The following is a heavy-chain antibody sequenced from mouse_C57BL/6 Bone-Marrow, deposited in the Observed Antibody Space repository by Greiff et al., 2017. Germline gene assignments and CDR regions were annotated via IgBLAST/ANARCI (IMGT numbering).Heavy chain of an antibody. V-gene: IGHV1-53*01. CDR2: INPSNVGT. J-gene: IGHJ3*01. Sequence: QVQLQQPGTELVKPGASVKLSCKASGYTFTSYWMHWVKQRPGQGLEWIGNINPSNVGTKYNEKFKSKATLTVAKSSSTAYMQLSSLTSEDSAVYCCARRGQPAFGFAYWGQGTLVTVSA. CDR1: GYTFTSYW. D-gene: IGHD3-3*01. CDR3: ARRGQPAFGFAY.